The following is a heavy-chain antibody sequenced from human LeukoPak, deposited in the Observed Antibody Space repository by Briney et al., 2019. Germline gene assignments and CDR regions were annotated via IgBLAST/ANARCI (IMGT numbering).Heavy chain of an antibody. J-gene: IGHJ4*02. V-gene: IGHV3-23*01. Sequence: GGSLRLSCAASGFTFSSYSMNWVRQAPGKGLEWVSLISGSGGSTYYVDSVKGRFTISRDNSKNTLYLQMNSLRAEDTAVYYCAKGHGSGSYPAYYFDYWGQGTLVTVSS. D-gene: IGHD1-26*01. CDR2: ISGSGGST. CDR1: GFTFSSYS. CDR3: AKGHGSGSYPAYYFDY.